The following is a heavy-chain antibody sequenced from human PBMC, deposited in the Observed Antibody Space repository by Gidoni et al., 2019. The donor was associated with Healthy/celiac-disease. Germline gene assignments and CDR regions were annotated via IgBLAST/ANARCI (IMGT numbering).Heavy chain of an antibody. Sequence: QVQLVESGGGVVQPGRSLRLSCAASGFTFSRYAMHWVRQAPGKGLEWVAVISYDGSNKYYADSVKGRFTISRDNSKNTLYLQMNSLRAEDTAVYYCARDQWQWLTSSGMDVWGQGTTVTVSS. CDR1: GFTFSRYA. CDR3: ARDQWQWLTSSGMDV. CDR2: ISYDGSNK. D-gene: IGHD6-19*01. J-gene: IGHJ6*02. V-gene: IGHV3-30-3*01.